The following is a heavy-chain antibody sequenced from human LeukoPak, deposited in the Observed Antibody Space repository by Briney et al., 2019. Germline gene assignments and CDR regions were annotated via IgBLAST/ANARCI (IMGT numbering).Heavy chain of an antibody. CDR2: ISYDGSNK. D-gene: IGHD6-6*01. CDR1: GFTFSSYA. CDR3: GRDHDVAGRSWGPHRFDP. Sequence: PRRSLRLSCATSGFTFSSYAMHCVRPAPGKGLEWVAVISYDGSNKYYADSLKGRFTLSRDKSKNTLYLQMNSLRAKETAVYYCGRDHDVAGRSWGPHRFDPWGQGTLVAVCS. J-gene: IGHJ5*02. V-gene: IGHV3-30*04.